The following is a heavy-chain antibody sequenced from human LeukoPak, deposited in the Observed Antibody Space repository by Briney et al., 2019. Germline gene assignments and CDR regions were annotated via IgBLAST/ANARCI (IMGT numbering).Heavy chain of an antibody. J-gene: IGHJ4*02. CDR2: IYTSGST. CDR3: ASRIAAAGCYDY. Sequence: SQTLSLTCTVSGGSISSGSYYWSWIRQPAGKGLEWIGRIYTSGSTNYNPSLKSRVTISVDTSKNQFSLKLSSVTAADTAVYYCASRIAAAGCYDYWGQGTLVTVSS. V-gene: IGHV4-61*02. CDR1: GGSISSGSYY. D-gene: IGHD6-13*01.